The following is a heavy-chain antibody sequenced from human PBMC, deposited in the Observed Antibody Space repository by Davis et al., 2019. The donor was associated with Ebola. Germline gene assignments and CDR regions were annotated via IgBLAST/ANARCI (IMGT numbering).Heavy chain of an antibody. V-gene: IGHV3-21*01. J-gene: IGHJ4*02. Sequence: GESLKISCAASGFTFSSYSMNWVRQAPGKGLEWVSSISSSSSYIYYADSVKGRFTISRDNAKNSLYLQMNSLRAEDTAVYYCAIWRYDFWSGYYVYWGQGTLVTVSS. CDR3: AIWRYDFWSGYYVY. CDR1: GFTFSSYS. CDR2: ISSSSSYI. D-gene: IGHD3-3*01.